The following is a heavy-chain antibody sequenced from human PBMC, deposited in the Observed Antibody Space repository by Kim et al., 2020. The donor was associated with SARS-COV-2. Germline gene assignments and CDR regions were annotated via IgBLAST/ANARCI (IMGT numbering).Heavy chain of an antibody. CDR2: INPNSGGT. J-gene: IGHJ6*02. D-gene: IGHD3-3*01. V-gene: IGHV1-2*02. Sequence: ASVKVSCKASGYTFTGYYMHWVRQAPGQGLEWMGWINPNSGGTNYAQKFQGRVTMTRDTSISTAYMELSRLRSDDTAVYYCARVLAIFGVVNHGMDVWGQGTTVTVSS. CDR3: ARVLAIFGVVNHGMDV. CDR1: GYTFTGYY.